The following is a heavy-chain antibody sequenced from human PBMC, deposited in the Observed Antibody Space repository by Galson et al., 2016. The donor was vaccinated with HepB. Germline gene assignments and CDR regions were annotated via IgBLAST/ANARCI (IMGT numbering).Heavy chain of an antibody. V-gene: IGHV3-23*01. J-gene: IGHJ6*02. CDR1: RFTFNSYA. CDR2: ISGSVGST. CDR3: AKEGTIFGVVAYGMDV. Sequence: SLRLSCAASRFTFNSYAMSWVRQAPGKGLEWVSIISGSVGSTYYADSVKGRFTMSRDNSKNTLYLQMNSLRAEDAAVDYCAKEGTIFGVVAYGMDVWGQGTKVTVSS. D-gene: IGHD3-3*01.